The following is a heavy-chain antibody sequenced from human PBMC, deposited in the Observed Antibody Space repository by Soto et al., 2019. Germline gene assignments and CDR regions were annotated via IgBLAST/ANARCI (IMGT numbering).Heavy chain of an antibody. Sequence: QSGGSLRLSCAASGFTFSSYAMSWVRQAPGKGLEWVSAISGSGGSTYYADSVKGRFTISRDNSKNTLYLQMNSLRAEDAAVYYCAKVWVRGTALHYYGMDVWGQGTTVTVSS. V-gene: IGHV3-23*01. J-gene: IGHJ6*02. CDR3: AKVWVRGTALHYYGMDV. CDR1: GFTFSSYA. CDR2: ISGSGGST. D-gene: IGHD3-10*01.